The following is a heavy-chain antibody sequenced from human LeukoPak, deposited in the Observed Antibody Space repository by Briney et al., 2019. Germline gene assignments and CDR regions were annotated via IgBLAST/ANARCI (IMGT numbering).Heavy chain of an antibody. V-gene: IGHV4-30-2*03. D-gene: IGHD6-19*01. Sequence: SQTLSLTCAVSGGSISSGGYSWSWIRQPPGKGLEWIRYIYHSGSTYYNPSLKSRVTISVDTSKNQFSLKLSSVTAADTAVYYCARHVGQWLLQGGFDPWGQGTLVTVSS. CDR1: GGSISSGGYS. CDR3: ARHVGQWLLQGGFDP. CDR2: IYHSGST. J-gene: IGHJ5*02.